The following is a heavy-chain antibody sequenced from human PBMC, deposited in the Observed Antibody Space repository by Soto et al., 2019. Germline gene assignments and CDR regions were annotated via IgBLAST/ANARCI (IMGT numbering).Heavy chain of an antibody. CDR1: GGTFSSYA. D-gene: IGHD6-19*01. V-gene: IGHV1-69*06. J-gene: IGHJ4*02. CDR2: IIPIFGTA. Sequence: SVKVSCKASGGTFSSYAISWVRQAPGQGLEWMGGIIPIFGTANYAQKFQGRVTITADKSTGTAYMELSSLRSEDTAVYYCARARGAVAGSNYFDYWGQGTLVTVSS. CDR3: ARARGAVAGSNYFDY.